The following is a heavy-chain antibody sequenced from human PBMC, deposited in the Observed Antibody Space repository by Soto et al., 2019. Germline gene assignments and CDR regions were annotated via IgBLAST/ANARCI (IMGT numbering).Heavy chain of an antibody. D-gene: IGHD6-13*01. J-gene: IGHJ4*02. CDR1: GGSISSYY. CDR3: ASLVLYSSSFDY. V-gene: IGHV4-59*01. CDR2: IYYSGST. Sequence: SETLSLTCTVSGGSISSYYWSWIRQPPGKGLEWIGYIYYSGSTNYNPSLKSRVTISVDTSKNQFSLKLSSVTAADTAVYYCASLVLYSSSFDYWGQGTLVTVSS.